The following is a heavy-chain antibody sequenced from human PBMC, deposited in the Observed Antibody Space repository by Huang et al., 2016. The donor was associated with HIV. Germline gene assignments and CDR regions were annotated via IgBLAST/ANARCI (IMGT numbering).Heavy chain of an antibody. V-gene: IGHV1-46*01. D-gene: IGHD3-10*01. CDR1: GYTFTTSH. CDR2: SNPSGAST. CDR3: ARALLLFGLGSPLDF. Sequence: QVQLVQSGAEVKKPGASVKISCKASGYTFTTSHMHWVRQAPGQGLEWMGMSNPSGASTRYAQTFQGRVTMTSDTSTSTVYMELSSLTPEDTAVYYCARALLLFGLGSPLDFWGQGSLVTVSS. J-gene: IGHJ4*02.